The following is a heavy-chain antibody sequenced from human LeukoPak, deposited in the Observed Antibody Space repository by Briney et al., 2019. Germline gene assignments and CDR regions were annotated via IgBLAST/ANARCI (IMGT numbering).Heavy chain of an antibody. J-gene: IGHJ4*02. CDR3: AAVCGDCYSEILDY. Sequence: SETLSLTCTVSGGSISSGSYYWSWIRQPAGKGLEWIGRIYTSGSTNYNPSLKSRVTISVDTSKNQFSLKLSSVTAADTAVYYCAAVCGDCYSEILDYWGQGTLVTVSS. CDR1: GGSISSGSYY. CDR2: IYTSGST. D-gene: IGHD2-21*02. V-gene: IGHV4-61*02.